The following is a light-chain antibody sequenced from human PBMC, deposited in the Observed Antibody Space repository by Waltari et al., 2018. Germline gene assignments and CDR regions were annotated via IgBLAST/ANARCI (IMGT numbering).Light chain of an antibody. V-gene: IGKV1-17*02. Sequence: DIQITQSPSSLSASAGDTVTITCRASQAIRNYLAWYQQIPGKAPRPLIYYSSNLETGVPSRFSGSGSGTTCTLIINNLQPEDFATYYCQQHSSYPVTFGQGTKV. CDR1: QAIRNY. CDR3: QQHSSYPVT. J-gene: IGKJ3*01. CDR2: YSS.